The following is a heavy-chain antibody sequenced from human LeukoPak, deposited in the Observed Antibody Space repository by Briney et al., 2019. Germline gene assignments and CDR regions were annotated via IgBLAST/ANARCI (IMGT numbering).Heavy chain of an antibody. CDR1: GGSISSYY. Sequence: SETLSLTCTVSGGSISSYYWSWIRQPPGKGLEGIGYIYYSGSTNYNPSLKSRVTISVDTSKNQFSLKLSSVTAADTAVYYCARASGITGTNFDYWGQGTLVTVSS. D-gene: IGHD1-7*01. CDR2: IYYSGST. J-gene: IGHJ4*02. V-gene: IGHV4-59*01. CDR3: ARASGITGTNFDY.